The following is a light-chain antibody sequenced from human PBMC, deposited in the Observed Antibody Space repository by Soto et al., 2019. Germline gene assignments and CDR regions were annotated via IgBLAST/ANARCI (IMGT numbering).Light chain of an antibody. J-gene: IGLJ2*01. CDR2: GNS. Sequence: QSVLTQPPSVSGAPGQRVTISCTGSSSNIGAGYDVHWYQQLPGTAPKLLIYGNSNRPSGVPDRFSGSKSGTSASLVITGLQAEDEADYYCPSYDSRLSLVFGGGTKLTVL. V-gene: IGLV1-40*01. CDR1: SSNIGAGYD. CDR3: PSYDSRLSLV.